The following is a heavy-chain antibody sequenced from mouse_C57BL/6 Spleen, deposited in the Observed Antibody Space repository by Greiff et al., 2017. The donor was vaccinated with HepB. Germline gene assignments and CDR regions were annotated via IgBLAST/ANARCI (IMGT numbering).Heavy chain of an antibody. V-gene: IGHV14-4*01. CDR1: GFNIKDDY. J-gene: IGHJ3*01. D-gene: IGHD6-1*01. CDR2: IDPENGDT. CDR3: TPSLDGEVFAY. Sequence: VQLKQSGAELVRPGASVKLSCTASGFNIKDDYMHWVKQRPEQGLEWIGWIDPENGDTEYALKFQGKATITADTYSNTANLQLSSLTSEDTAVYYCTPSLDGEVFAYWGQGTLVTVSA.